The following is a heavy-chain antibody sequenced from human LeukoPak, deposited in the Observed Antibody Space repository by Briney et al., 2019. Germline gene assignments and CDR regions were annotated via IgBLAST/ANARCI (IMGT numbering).Heavy chain of an antibody. CDR2: IIPILGIA. CDR3: ARDAYYYDSSGYYPEYFQH. V-gene: IGHV1-69*04. D-gene: IGHD3-22*01. J-gene: IGHJ1*01. Sequence: SVKVSCKASGGTFSSYAISWVRQAPGQGLEWMGRIIPILGIANYAQKFQGRVTITADKSTSTAYMELSSLRSEDTAVYYCARDAYYYDSSGYYPEYFQHWGQGTLVTVSS. CDR1: GGTFSSYA.